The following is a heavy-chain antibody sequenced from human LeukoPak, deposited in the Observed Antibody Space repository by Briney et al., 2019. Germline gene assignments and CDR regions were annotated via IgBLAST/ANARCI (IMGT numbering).Heavy chain of an antibody. Sequence: GGSLRLSCAASGFTHNSHVMSWVGQAPGKGLEWVSSVSGGTTYYADSVKGRFTISRDNSKNTVSLQMNSLRAEDTAVYYCANSVYGSGNYWGQGTLVTVSS. V-gene: IGHV3-23*01. CDR1: GFTHNSHV. CDR3: ANSVYGSGNY. D-gene: IGHD3-10*01. J-gene: IGHJ4*02. CDR2: VSGGTT.